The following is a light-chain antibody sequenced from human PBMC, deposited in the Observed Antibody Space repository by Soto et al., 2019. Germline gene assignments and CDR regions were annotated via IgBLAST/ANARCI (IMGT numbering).Light chain of an antibody. Sequence: QSVLTQPASGSGAPGQRVTISCTGSSSNIGAGYDVHWYQQLPGTAPKLLIYGNSNRPSGVPDRFSGSKSGTSASLAITGLQAEDEADYYCQSYASSLSGYVFGTGTKVTVL. CDR2: GNS. V-gene: IGLV1-40*01. J-gene: IGLJ1*01. CDR1: SSNIGAGYD. CDR3: QSYASSLSGYV.